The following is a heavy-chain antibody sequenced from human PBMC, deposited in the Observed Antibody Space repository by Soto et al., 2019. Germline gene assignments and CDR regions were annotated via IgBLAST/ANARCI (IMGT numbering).Heavy chain of an antibody. Sequence: SQTLSLTCAISGDSVSSNSTAWNWIRQSPSRGLEWLGRTYYRSKWYNDYAVSVKSRITINPDTSKNQFSLQLNSVTPEDTAVYYCARLLRASYHSYYGMDVWGQGTTVTVSS. CDR2: TYYRSKWYN. J-gene: IGHJ6*02. CDR1: GDSVSSNSTA. CDR3: ARLLRASYHSYYGMDV. V-gene: IGHV6-1*01. D-gene: IGHD2-15*01.